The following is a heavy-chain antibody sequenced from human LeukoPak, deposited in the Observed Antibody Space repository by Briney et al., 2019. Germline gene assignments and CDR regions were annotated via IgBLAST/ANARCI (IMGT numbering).Heavy chain of an antibody. CDR3: ARWDSSVGNAFDI. CDR2: INPSGGDI. D-gene: IGHD3-22*01. CDR1: GDTFIRSY. V-gene: IGHV1-46*01. J-gene: IGHJ3*02. Sequence: ASVKVSCKASGDTFIRSYMHWVRQATGQGLEWMRIINPSGGDIRYAQKFQGRVTMTRDTSTSTVYLELRSLRSEDTAVYYCARWDSSVGNAFDIWGQGTMITISS.